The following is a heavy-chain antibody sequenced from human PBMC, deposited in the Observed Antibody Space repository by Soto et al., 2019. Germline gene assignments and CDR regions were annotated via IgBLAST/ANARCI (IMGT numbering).Heavy chain of an antibody. J-gene: IGHJ4*02. D-gene: IGHD4-4*01. Sequence: EVQLVESGGGLVKPGGSLRLSCEVSGFIFSDYTMNWVRQAPGKGLEWVASIDNSGSYIFYAGPLKGRFTISTDNAKNSLFLQLRGLRADDTAVYFCVRGDYRDYWGQGTLVAVSS. CDR3: VRGDYRDY. CDR2: IDNSGSYI. V-gene: IGHV3-21*01. CDR1: GFIFSDYT.